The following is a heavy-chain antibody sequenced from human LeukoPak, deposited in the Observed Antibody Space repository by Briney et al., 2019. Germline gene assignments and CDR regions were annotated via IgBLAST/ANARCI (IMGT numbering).Heavy chain of an antibody. CDR3: ARVGYGDYDSDY. CDR2: ISYDGRDQ. D-gene: IGHD4-17*01. V-gene: IGHV3-30*14. J-gene: IGHJ4*02. Sequence: GGSLRLSCVASGFSLRGYAMHWVRQAPGKGGLEWVTMISYDGRDQYYADSVKGRFTISRDNSKNTLYLQMNSLRAEDTAVYYCARVGYGDYDSDYWGQGTLVTVSS. CDR1: GFSLRGYA.